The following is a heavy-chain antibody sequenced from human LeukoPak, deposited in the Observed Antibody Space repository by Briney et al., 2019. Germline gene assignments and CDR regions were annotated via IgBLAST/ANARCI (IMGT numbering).Heavy chain of an antibody. V-gene: IGHV3-23*01. CDR1: GFNFSHYA. J-gene: IGHJ3*02. Sequence: PGGSLRLSCDVSGFNFSHYAMSWVRQPPGKGLEAVSAISGSGRSTYYIESVKGRFTISRDNSKNILYLQMNSLRTDDTALYYCARDTKLVLPGAFDIWGQGTMVTVSS. D-gene: IGHD4/OR15-4a*01. CDR3: ARDTKLVLPGAFDI. CDR2: ISGSGRST.